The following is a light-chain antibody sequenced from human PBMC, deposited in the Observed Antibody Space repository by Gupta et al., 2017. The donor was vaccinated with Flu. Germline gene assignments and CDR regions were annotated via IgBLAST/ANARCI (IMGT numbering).Light chain of an antibody. CDR2: KAS. CDR1: QSINNW. J-gene: IGKJ4*01. V-gene: IGKV1-5*03. Sequence: DIYMTPSPSTLSASVGDRVNIACRASQSINNWLAWYQQKPGRAPKFLIYKASNLKSGVPSRFSGSESSTEFIHTIDGVHPDDFASFYCQQQLSCPLTFGGGTKIQIK. CDR3: QQQLSCPLT.